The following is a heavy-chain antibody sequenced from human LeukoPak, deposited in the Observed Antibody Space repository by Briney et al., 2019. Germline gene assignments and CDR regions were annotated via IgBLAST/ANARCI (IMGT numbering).Heavy chain of an antibody. J-gene: IGHJ4*02. CDR3: ARDGVFHDSDGYSFDY. Sequence: SETLSLTCAVSNYSITSGYFWGWIRQPPGKGLEWIASIYHSGTTYYNPSLSNRVTLFVDTSKHQFSLKLTSLTAADTAVYYCARDGVFHDSDGYSFDYWGQGTLVTVSS. D-gene: IGHD3-22*01. CDR2: IYHSGTT. CDR1: NYSITSGYF. V-gene: IGHV4-38-2*02.